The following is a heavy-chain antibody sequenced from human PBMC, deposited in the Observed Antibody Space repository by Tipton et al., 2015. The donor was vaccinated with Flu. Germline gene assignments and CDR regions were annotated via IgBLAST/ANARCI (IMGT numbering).Heavy chain of an antibody. V-gene: IGHV4-38-2*02. CDR1: QYSISRSDY. D-gene: IGHD3-22*01. CDR2: LYHSGDT. Sequence: TLSLTCTVSQYSISRSDYWGWIRKPPGRGLQWIGMLYHSGDTYHNPSFRSRATMSVDTSKNQFSLKLSSVIAADTAVYYCARVGPDSSGLDWGQGTRVTVSS. J-gene: IGHJ4*02. CDR3: ARVGPDSSGLD.